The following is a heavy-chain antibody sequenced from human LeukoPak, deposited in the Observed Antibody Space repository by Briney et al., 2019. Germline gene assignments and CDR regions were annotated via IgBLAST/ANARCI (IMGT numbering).Heavy chain of an antibody. CDR1: GGSISSYY. CDR2: IYYSGST. Sequence: SETLSLTCTVSGGSISSYYWSWIRQPPGKGLEWIGYIYYSGSTNYNPSLKSRVTISVDTSKNQFSLKLSSVTAADTAVYYCARESGLLWFGEHYYMDVWGKGTTVTISS. J-gene: IGHJ6*03. CDR3: ARESGLLWFGEHYYMDV. D-gene: IGHD3-10*01. V-gene: IGHV4-59*01.